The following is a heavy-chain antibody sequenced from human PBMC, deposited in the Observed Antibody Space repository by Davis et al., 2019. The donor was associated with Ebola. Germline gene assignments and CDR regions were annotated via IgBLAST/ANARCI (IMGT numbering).Heavy chain of an antibody. Sequence: GGSLRLSCAASGFTFSTYWMTWVRQAPGKGLEWVANIKEDGSQKNYVDSVKGRFIISRDNAKNSLYLQMNSLRAEDTAVYYCARALWFRELGRGYYYYYGMDVWGQGTTVTVSS. CDR3: ARALWFRELGRGYYYYYGMDV. V-gene: IGHV3-7*03. D-gene: IGHD3-10*01. J-gene: IGHJ6*02. CDR1: GFTFSTYW. CDR2: IKEDGSQK.